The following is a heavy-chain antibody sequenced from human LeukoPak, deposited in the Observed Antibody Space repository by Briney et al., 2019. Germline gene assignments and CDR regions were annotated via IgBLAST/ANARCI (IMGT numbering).Heavy chain of an antibody. D-gene: IGHD2-8*02. CDR2: ISYDGRNK. J-gene: IGHJ4*02. Sequence: GGSLRLSCAASGFTFSRCAVHWVRQAPGKGLEWLADISYDGRNKYYADSVKGRFTISRDNSKNTLYLQMNSLRAEDTAVYYCAKAEYCTGARCYSAAFAYWGQGTLVTVSS. V-gene: IGHV3-30*04. CDR1: GFTFSRCA. CDR3: AKAEYCTGARCYSAAFAY.